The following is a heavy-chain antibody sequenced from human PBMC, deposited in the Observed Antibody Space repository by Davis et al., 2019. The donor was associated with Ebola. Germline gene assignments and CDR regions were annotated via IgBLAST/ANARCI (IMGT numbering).Heavy chain of an antibody. CDR1: GFTFSDYY. CDR3: AIANRGPVADTGDY. Sequence: GESLKISCAASGFTFSDYYMSWIRQAPGKGPEWVSYISSSSSWTNYADSVKGRFTISRDNSKNTLFLQMNSLGAEDTAVYYCAIANRGPVADTGDYWGQGTLVTVSS. CDR2: ISSSSSWT. J-gene: IGHJ4*02. D-gene: IGHD6-19*01. V-gene: IGHV3-11*03.